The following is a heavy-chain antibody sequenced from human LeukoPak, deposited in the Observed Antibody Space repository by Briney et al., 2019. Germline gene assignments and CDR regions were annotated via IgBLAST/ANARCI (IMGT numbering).Heavy chain of an antibody. Sequence: ASVKVSCEASGYTFTTYGIGWVRQAPGQGLEWMGWISGYNGNTNYAQKFQGRVTMTTDTSTSTAYMELRSLRSDDTAMYYCAKDRWMDGSSSFDNWGQGTLVTVSS. CDR1: GYTFTTYG. D-gene: IGHD6-6*01. CDR3: AKDRWMDGSSSFDN. V-gene: IGHV1-18*01. J-gene: IGHJ4*02. CDR2: ISGYNGNT.